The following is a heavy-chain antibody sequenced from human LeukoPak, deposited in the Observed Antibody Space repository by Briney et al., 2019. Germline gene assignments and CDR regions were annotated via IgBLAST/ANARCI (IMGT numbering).Heavy chain of an antibody. V-gene: IGHV3-23*01. CDR1: GFTFSSYG. J-gene: IGHJ3*02. CDR3: AKVFVYDSSGYYTYDGFDI. Sequence: GGSLRLSCAASGFTFSSYGMTWVRQAPGKGLEWVSGISGSGASTYYADSVKGRFTSSRDKSKNTLYLQMNSLRAEDTAVYYCAKVFVYDSSGYYTYDGFDIWGQGTMVTVSS. D-gene: IGHD3-22*01. CDR2: ISGSGAST.